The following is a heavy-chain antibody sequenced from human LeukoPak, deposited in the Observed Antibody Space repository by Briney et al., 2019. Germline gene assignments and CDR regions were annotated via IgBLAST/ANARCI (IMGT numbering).Heavy chain of an antibody. CDR2: INHSGST. D-gene: IGHD3-16*01. Sequence: SETLSLTCAVYGGSFSGYYWSWIRQPPGKGLEWIGEINHSGSTNYNPSLKSRVTISVDTSKNQFSLKLSSVTAADTAVYYCARNPTIMITFGGVLRYYYYYGMDVWGQGTTVTVSS. CDR1: GGSFSGYY. J-gene: IGHJ6*02. V-gene: IGHV4-34*01. CDR3: ARNPTIMITFGGVLRYYYYYGMDV.